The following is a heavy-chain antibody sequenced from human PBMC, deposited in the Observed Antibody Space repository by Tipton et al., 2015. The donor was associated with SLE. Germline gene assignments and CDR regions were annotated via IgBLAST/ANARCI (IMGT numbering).Heavy chain of an antibody. CDR1: GGSISSGSYY. CDR3: ARGLFGWELPY. Sequence: TLSLTCTVSGGSISSGSYYWSWIRQPAGKGLEWIGRIYTSGSTNYSPSLKSRVTISVDTSKNQFSLKLSSVTAADTAVYYCARGLFGWELPYWGQGTLVTVSS. J-gene: IGHJ4*02. V-gene: IGHV4-61*02. CDR2: IYTSGST. D-gene: IGHD1-26*01.